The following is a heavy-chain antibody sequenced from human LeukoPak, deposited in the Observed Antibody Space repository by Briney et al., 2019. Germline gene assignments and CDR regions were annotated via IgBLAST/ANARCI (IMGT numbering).Heavy chain of an antibody. CDR2: ISGSGGST. D-gene: IGHD1-14*01. Sequence: GGSLRLSCAASGFPFSSYAMSWVRQAPGKGLEWVSAISGSGGSTYYADSVKGRFTISRDNSKNTLYLQMNSLRAEDTAVYYCAKDLGGPGISAWGQGTLVTVSS. V-gene: IGHV3-23*01. CDR3: AKDLGGPGISA. CDR1: GFPFSSYA. J-gene: IGHJ5*02.